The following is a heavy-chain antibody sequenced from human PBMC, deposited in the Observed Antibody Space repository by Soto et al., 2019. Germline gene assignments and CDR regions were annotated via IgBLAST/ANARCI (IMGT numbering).Heavy chain of an antibody. CDR3: TRDSMSYSFDH. Sequence: GGSLRLSCAASGFTFSSYAMSWVRQAPGKGLEWVSAISGSGGSTYYADSVKGRFTISRDESKNVLLLQMNSLKTEDTAVYYCTRDSMSYSFDHWGQGIRVTVSS. D-gene: IGHD2-21*01. J-gene: IGHJ4*02. V-gene: IGHV3-23*01. CDR2: ISGSGGST. CDR1: GFTFSSYA.